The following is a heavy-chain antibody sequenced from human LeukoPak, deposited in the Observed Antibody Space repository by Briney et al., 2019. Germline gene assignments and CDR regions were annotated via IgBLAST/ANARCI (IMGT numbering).Heavy chain of an antibody. CDR1: GGSFSGYY. J-gene: IGHJ4*02. CDR3: ARDREELLSFDY. D-gene: IGHD3-10*01. CDR2: IYYSGST. V-gene: IGHV4-30-4*08. Sequence: SETLSLTCAVYGGSFSGYYWSWIRQPPGKGLEWIGYIYYSGSTYYNPSLKSRVTISVDTSKNQFSLKLSSVTAADTAVYYCARDREELLSFDYWGQGTLVTVSS.